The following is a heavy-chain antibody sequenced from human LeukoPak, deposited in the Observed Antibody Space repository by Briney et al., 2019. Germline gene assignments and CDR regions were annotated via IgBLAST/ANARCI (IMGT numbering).Heavy chain of an antibody. J-gene: IGHJ4*02. Sequence: GGSLRLSCAASGFTFSSYAMSWVRQAPGKGLEWVSAISGSGGSTYYADSVKGRFTISRDNSKNTLYLQMNSLKTEDTAVYYCTSTGEALGGALDYWGQGTLVTVSS. V-gene: IGHV3-23*01. CDR1: GFTFSSYA. CDR3: TSTGEALGGALDY. D-gene: IGHD7-27*01. CDR2: ISGSGGST.